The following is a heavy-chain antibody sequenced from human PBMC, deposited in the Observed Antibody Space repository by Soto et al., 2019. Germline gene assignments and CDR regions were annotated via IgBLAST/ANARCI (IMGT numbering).Heavy chain of an antibody. J-gene: IGHJ4*01. CDR3: ATHPPYGPLDH. CDR2: IYYSENT. V-gene: IGHV4-39*01. D-gene: IGHD4-17*01. Sequence: QLQLQESGPGLVKPSETLSLTCTVSGGSISSRSNHWGWIRQPPGKGLEWIGNIYYSENTYYNPSIKSRVTISVDTSKNQFSLRLTSVTAADTAVYYCATHPPYGPLDHWGHGTLVTVSS. CDR1: GGSISSRSNH.